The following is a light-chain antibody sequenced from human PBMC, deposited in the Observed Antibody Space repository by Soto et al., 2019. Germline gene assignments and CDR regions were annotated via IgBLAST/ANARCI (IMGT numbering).Light chain of an antibody. CDR2: DAS. CDR1: QSVSSY. J-gene: IGKJ5*01. Sequence: DIMVTQSPATLSLSPGERATLSCGASQSVSSYLAWYQQKPGQAPRLLIYDASNRATGIPARFSGSGSGTDFTLTISSLEPEDFAVYYCQQRSNWITFGQGTRLEIK. CDR3: QQRSNWIT. V-gene: IGKV3-11*01.